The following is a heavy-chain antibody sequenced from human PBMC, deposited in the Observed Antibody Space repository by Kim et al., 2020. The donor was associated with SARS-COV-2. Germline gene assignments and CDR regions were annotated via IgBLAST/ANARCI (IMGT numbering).Heavy chain of an antibody. D-gene: IGHD6-19*01. J-gene: IGHJ4*02. V-gene: IGHV1-24*01. CDR3: ATGARSSGWYGYFDY. Sequence: QKVQGRVTMTEDTSTDAAYMELSSVRSEDTAVYYCATGARSSGWYGYFDYWGQGTLVTVSS.